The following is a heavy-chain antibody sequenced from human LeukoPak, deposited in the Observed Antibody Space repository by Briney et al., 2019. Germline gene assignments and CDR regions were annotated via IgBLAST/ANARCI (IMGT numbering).Heavy chain of an antibody. CDR3: ARVDRNYYYYYMDV. Sequence: SETLSLTCAVSGYSISSGYYWGWIRQPPGKGLEWIGSIYHSGNTYYNPSLKSRVTISVDTSKNQFSLKLSSVTAADTAVYYCARVDRNYYYYYMDVWGKGTTVTVSS. CDR2: IYHSGNT. V-gene: IGHV4-38-2*01. J-gene: IGHJ6*03. CDR1: GYSISSGYY.